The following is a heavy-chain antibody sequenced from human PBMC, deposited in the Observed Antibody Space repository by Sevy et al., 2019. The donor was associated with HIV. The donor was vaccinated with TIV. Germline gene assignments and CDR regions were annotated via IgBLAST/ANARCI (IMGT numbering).Heavy chain of an antibody. CDR1: GGSISSGGYS. Sequence: SETLSLTCAVSGGSISSGGYSWSWIRQPPGKGLEWIGYIYHSGSTYYNPSLKSRVTISVDRSKNRFSLKLSSVTAADTAVYYCARGAYYYDSSGNNYFDYWGQGTLVTVSS. V-gene: IGHV4-30-2*01. D-gene: IGHD3-22*01. J-gene: IGHJ4*02. CDR3: ARGAYYYDSSGNNYFDY. CDR2: IYHSGST.